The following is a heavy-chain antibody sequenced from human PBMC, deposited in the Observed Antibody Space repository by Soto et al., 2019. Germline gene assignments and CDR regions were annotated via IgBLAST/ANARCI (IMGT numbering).Heavy chain of an antibody. CDR1: GFTFSSYS. CDR3: ARDQPGYSYGYGLGY. Sequence: EVQLVESGGGLVKPGGSLRLSCAASGFTFSSYSMNWVRQAPGKGLEWVSSISSSSSYIYYADSVKGRFTISRANAKNSLYLQVTSLRAEDTAVYYCARDQPGYSYGYGLGYWGQGTLVTVSS. D-gene: IGHD5-18*01. V-gene: IGHV3-21*01. CDR2: ISSSSSYI. J-gene: IGHJ4*02.